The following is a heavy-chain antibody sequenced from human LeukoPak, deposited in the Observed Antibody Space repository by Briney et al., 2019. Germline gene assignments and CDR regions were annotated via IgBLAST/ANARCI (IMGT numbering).Heavy chain of an antibody. D-gene: IGHD6-19*01. J-gene: IGHJ6*03. CDR1: GGSFSDYW. CDR2: VNHSGRT. V-gene: IGHV4-34*01. CDR3: ARSIYSSGWLGHYYYYYYMDV. Sequence: SEILSLTCAVYGGSFSDYWWTWIRQSPGKGLEWIGEVNHSGRTNYNPSLKSRVSISVDRSKKQFSLKLSSVTAADTAVYYCARSIYSSGWLGHYYYYYYMDVWGKGTTVTVSS.